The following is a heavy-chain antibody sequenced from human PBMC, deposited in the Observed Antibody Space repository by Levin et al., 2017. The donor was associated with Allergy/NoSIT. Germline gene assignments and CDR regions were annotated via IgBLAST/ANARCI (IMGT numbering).Heavy chain of an antibody. CDR2: FYTSDDT. CDR3: ARGGRSNCDNESCYSRNAFNI. Sequence: PSETLSLTCTVSGDSVSSHYWNWIRQPAGKGLEWLGRFYTSDDTNYNPSLKSRVTMSFDTSKNHFSLKLSSVTAADTAVSYCARGGRSNCDNESCYSRNAFNIWGRGTMVIVSS. CDR1: GDSVSSHY. V-gene: IGHV4-4*07. D-gene: IGHD2-21*01. J-gene: IGHJ3*02.